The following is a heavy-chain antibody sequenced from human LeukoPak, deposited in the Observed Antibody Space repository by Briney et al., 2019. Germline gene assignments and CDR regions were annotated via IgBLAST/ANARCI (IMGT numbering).Heavy chain of an antibody. CDR3: ARSYGIAHFDY. J-gene: IGHJ4*02. D-gene: IGHD5-18*01. CDR1: GYSISSGYY. V-gene: IGHV4-38-2*02. CDR2: IYHSGST. Sequence: SETLSLTCTVSGYSISSGYYWGWIRQPPGKGLEWIGSIYHSGSTYYNPSLKSRVTISVDTSKNQFSLKLSSVTAADTAVYYCARSYGIAHFDYWGQGTLVTVSS.